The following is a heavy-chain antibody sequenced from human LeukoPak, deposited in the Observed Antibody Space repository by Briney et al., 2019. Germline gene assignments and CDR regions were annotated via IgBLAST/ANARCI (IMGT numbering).Heavy chain of an antibody. CDR1: GGSISSYY. V-gene: IGHV4-59*01. D-gene: IGHD4-23*01. CDR2: IYYSGST. J-gene: IGHJ4*02. Sequence: PSEALSLTWPGSGGSISSYYWSWIRQPPGEGLEWIGYIYYSGSTNYNPSLKSRVTISVDTSKNQFSLKLSSVTAADTAVYYCARDNYGGDFDYWGQGTLVTVSS. CDR3: ARDNYGGDFDY.